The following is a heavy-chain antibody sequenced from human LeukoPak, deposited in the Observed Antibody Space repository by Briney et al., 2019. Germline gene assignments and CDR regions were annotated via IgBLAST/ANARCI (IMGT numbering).Heavy chain of an antibody. D-gene: IGHD3-16*01. V-gene: IGHV4-59*02. CDR3: ARHRFGHLFDY. J-gene: IGHJ4*02. Sequence: PSETLSLTCTVSDDSVSGYYWSWIRQPPGKGLEWIGYVYQTGHTHYSPSLKSRVTVSLDTSRNEVSLKVNSVTAADTAAHYCARHRFGHLFDYWGQGTLVIVSS. CDR1: DDSVSGYY. CDR2: VYQTGHT.